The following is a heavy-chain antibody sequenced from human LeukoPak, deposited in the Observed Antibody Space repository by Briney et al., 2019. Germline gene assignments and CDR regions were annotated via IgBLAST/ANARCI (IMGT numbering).Heavy chain of an antibody. V-gene: IGHV3-30*04. D-gene: IGHD1-26*01. CDR3: AKDGSYYYFDY. CDR1: GFTFSSYA. CDR2: ISYDGSNK. J-gene: IGHJ4*02. Sequence: PGGSLRLSCAASGFTFSSYAMHWVRQAPGKGLEWVVVISYDGSNKYYADSVKGRFTISRDNSKNTLYLQMNSLRAEDTAVYYCAKDGSYYYFDYWGQGTLVTVSS.